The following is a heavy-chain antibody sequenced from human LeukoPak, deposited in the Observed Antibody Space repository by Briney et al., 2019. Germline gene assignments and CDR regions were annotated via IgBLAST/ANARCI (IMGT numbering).Heavy chain of an antibody. Sequence: GGSLRLSCAASGFTFSSYWMHWVRQVPGKGLVWVSRINSDGSSTSYADSVKGRFTISRDNAKNTLYLQMNSLRVEDTAVYYXAGSASHNWFDPWGQGTLVTVSS. V-gene: IGHV3-74*01. J-gene: IGHJ5*02. CDR1: GFTFSSYW. CDR3: AGSASHNWFDP. D-gene: IGHD2-2*01. CDR2: INSDGSST.